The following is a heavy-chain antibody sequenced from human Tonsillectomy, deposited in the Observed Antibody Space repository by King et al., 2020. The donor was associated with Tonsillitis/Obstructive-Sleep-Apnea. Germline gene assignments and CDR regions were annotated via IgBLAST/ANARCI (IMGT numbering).Heavy chain of an antibody. CDR3: ARDRGSSSLYYYYYMDV. V-gene: IGHV3-53*01. CDR1: GFTVSSNY. Sequence: VQLVESGGGLIQPGGSLRLSCAASGFTVSSNYMSWVRQAPGKGLEWVSVIYSGGSTYYADSVKGRFTISRDNSKNTLYLQMNSLRAEDTAVYYCARDRGSSSLYYYYYMDVWGKGTTVTVSS. D-gene: IGHD6-6*01. J-gene: IGHJ6*03. CDR2: IYSGGST.